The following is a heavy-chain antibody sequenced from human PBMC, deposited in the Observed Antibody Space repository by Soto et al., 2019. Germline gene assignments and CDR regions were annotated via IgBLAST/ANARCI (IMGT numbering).Heavy chain of an antibody. CDR3: ARVVPGAEAWFGP. J-gene: IGHJ5*02. D-gene: IGHD2-2*01. CDR2: ISLYSDGA. V-gene: IGHV1-18*01. CDR1: GYTFSNYG. Sequence: ASVKVSCKPSGYTFSNYGITWVRQAPGQPLEWLGWISLYSDGANYAQKFQGRVSMTTDTSPTTAYMELRSLRSDDTAVYYCARVVPGAEAWFGPWGQGTLVTVSS.